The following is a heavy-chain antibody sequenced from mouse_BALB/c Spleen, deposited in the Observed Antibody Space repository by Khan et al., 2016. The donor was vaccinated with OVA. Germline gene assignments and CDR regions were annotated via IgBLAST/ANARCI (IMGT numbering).Heavy chain of an antibody. CDR1: GYIFTSFW. V-gene: IGHV1S132*01. CDR2: IYPATGGT. Sequence: QVQLKLSGAEVVRPGASVKLSCKTSGYIFTSFWIQWVKQRSGQGLEWIARIYPATGGTYYNEKFKGKATLTADKSSTTVYMHLSSLISEDSAVYFCARRAPDDAMDYGGQGTSVTVSS. J-gene: IGHJ4*01. D-gene: IGHD3-3*01. CDR3: ARRAPDDAMDY.